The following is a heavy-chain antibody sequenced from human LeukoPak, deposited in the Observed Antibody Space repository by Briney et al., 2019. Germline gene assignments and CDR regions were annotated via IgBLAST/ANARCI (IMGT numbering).Heavy chain of an antibody. CDR2: IYYRGST. D-gene: IGHD4-11*01. CDR3: ARLVTTVSGDYYYGMDV. Sequence: SETLSLTCSVSGGSLSGNNFYWGLIRQPPGKGLEWIGTIYYRGSTFYNPSLKSRVTMSVDTSKNQFSLRLKSVTAADTAVYYCARLVTTVSGDYYYGMDVWGQGTTVTVSS. J-gene: IGHJ6*02. V-gene: IGHV4-39*07. CDR1: GGSLSGNNFY.